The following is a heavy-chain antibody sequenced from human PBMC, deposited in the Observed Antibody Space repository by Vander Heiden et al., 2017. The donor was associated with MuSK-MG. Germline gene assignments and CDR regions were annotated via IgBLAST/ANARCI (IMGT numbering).Heavy chain of an antibody. CDR3: ARTESSWPYYYYYMDV. CDR1: GGPFSSYY. CDR2: IHYSGST. D-gene: IGHD6-13*01. J-gene: IGHJ6*03. Sequence: QVQLQESGPGLVKPSETLSLTCTVSGGPFSSYYWSWIRQPPGKGLEWIGYIHYSGSTNYNPSLKSRVTISVDTSKNQFSLKLSSVTAADTAVYYCARTESSWPYYYYYMDVWGKGTTVTVSS. V-gene: IGHV4-59*01.